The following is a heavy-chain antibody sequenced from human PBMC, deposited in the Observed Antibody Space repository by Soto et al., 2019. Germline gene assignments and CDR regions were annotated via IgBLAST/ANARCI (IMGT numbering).Heavy chain of an antibody. CDR1: GFTFSSYN. Sequence: GGSLRLSCVASGFTFSSYNMHWVRQSPGKGLEWVSYISTRSSTISYADSVKGRFTISRDNAKNSQYLQMNSLRDEDTAVYYCAREGRYCSGGSCHGPNAFDIWGQGTMVTVSS. CDR3: AREGRYCSGGSCHGPNAFDI. D-gene: IGHD2-15*01. J-gene: IGHJ3*02. CDR2: ISTRSSTI. V-gene: IGHV3-48*02.